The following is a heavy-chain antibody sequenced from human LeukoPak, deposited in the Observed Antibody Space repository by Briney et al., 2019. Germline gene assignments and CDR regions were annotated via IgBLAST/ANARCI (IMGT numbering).Heavy chain of an antibody. V-gene: IGHV3-66*01. D-gene: IGHD5-12*01. CDR1: GFTVSSNY. Sequence: GGSLRLSCAASGFTVSSNYLTWVRQAPGKGLEWVLLIYGGANTYYADSVKGKFTISRDNSKNTLYLQMNSLRAEDTAVYYCARGPQGGYIFFDYWGQGTLVSVSS. J-gene: IGHJ4*02. CDR2: IYGGANT. CDR3: ARGPQGGYIFFDY.